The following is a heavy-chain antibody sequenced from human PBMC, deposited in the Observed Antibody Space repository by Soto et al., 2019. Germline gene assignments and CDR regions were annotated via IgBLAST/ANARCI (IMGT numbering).Heavy chain of an antibody. V-gene: IGHV3-23*01. CDR3: AKDVYCTNGVCYDDY. D-gene: IGHD2-8*01. Sequence: GGSLRLSCAASGFTFSSYAMSWVRQAPGKGLEWVSAISGSGGSTYYADSVKGRFTISRDNSKNTLYLQMNSLRAEDTAVYYCAKDVYCTNGVCYDDYWGQGTLVTVSS. CDR1: GFTFSSYA. CDR2: ISGSGGST. J-gene: IGHJ4*02.